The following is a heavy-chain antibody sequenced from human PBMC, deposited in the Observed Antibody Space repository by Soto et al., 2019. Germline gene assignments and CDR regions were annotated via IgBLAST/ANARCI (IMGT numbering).Heavy chain of an antibody. Sequence: ASVQVSCKASGYTFTSYAMHWVRQAPGQRLEWMGWINAGNGNTKYSQKFQGRVTITRDTSASTAYMELSSLRSEDTAVYYCARSPFIFTAWFDPWGQGTLVTVSS. V-gene: IGHV1-3*01. CDR1: GYTFTSYA. J-gene: IGHJ5*02. CDR3: ARSPFIFTAWFDP. CDR2: INAGNGNT. D-gene: IGHD3-16*02.